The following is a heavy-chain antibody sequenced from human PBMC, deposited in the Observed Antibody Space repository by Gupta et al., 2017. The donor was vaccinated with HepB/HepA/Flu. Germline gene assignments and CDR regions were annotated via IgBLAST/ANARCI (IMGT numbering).Heavy chain of an antibody. CDR2: TYPGDFDT. D-gene: IGHD3-16*01. CDR1: GYTFTNYW. Sequence: EVQLVQSGAEVKKSGESLKISCSVSGYTFTNYWTAWVRQVPGKGLEWMGITYPGDFDTRYSPSFKGQVTISADTSTSTAHLQWTSLKASDSGTYYCARLYWGTTHYYGMDVWGQGTAVTVS. V-gene: IGHV5-51*01. CDR3: ARLYWGTTHYYGMDV. J-gene: IGHJ6*02.